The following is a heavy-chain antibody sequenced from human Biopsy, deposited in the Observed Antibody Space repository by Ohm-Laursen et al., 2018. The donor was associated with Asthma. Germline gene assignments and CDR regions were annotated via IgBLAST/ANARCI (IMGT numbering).Heavy chain of an antibody. CDR3: ARRITIFGVVQKDHGMDA. J-gene: IGHJ6*02. D-gene: IGHD3-3*01. Sequence: TLSLTCTVSGGSMTPTSHYWDWIRQAPGKGLEWIGYISYGGKTSYNPSLKNRVTISRDTSKNQFSLRLTSVTAADMAVYFCARRITIFGVVQKDHGMDAWGQGTTVIVSS. V-gene: IGHV4-39*01. CDR1: GGSMTPTSHY. CDR2: ISYGGKT.